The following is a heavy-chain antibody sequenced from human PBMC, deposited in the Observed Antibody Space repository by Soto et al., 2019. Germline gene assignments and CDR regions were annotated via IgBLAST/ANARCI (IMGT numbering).Heavy chain of an antibody. V-gene: IGHV4-59*01. CDR2: IYYSGST. CDR3: ARRYGGNFDY. Sequence: SETLSLTCTVSGASMNNYYWTWIRQPPGKGLEWIGYIYYSGSTNYNPSLKSRVTISVDRSKNQFSLKLSSVTAADTAVYYCARRYGGNFDYWGQGTLVTVSS. D-gene: IGHD1-26*01. J-gene: IGHJ4*02. CDR1: GASMNNYY.